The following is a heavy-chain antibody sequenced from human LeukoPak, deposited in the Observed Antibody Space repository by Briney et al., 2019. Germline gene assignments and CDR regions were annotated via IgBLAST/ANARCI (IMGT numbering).Heavy chain of an antibody. CDR1: GYPFTSYY. Sequence: GASVKVSCKASGYPFTSYYIHWVRQAPGQGLEWVGIINPSGGSPSYGQKFQGRVTMTEDTSTDTAYMELSSLRSEDTAVYYCAAVTTGPGAPRWFDPWGQGTLVTVSS. CDR2: INPSGGSP. CDR3: AAVTTGPGAPRWFDP. D-gene: IGHD4-11*01. J-gene: IGHJ5*02. V-gene: IGHV1-46*01.